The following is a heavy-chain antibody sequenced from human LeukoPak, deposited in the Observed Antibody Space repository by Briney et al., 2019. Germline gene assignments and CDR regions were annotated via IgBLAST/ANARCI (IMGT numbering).Heavy chain of an antibody. V-gene: IGHV3-30*03. D-gene: IGHD2-2*01. CDR3: AGRIVVVPAASFDY. CDR1: GFPFSNHG. J-gene: IGHJ4*02. Sequence: PGGSLRLSCVASGFPFSNHGMHWVRQAPGKGLEWVAVMSYDTNIRHYADSVKGRFTISRDNSRNTLYLQMNSLRAEDTAVYYCAGRIVVVPAASFDYWGQGTLVTVSS. CDR2: MSYDTNIR.